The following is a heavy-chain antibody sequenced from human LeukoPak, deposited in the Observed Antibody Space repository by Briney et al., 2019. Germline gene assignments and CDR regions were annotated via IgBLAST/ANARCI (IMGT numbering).Heavy chain of an antibody. Sequence: PGRSLRLSCAASGFTFSSYGMHWVRQAPGKGLEWVAVIWYDGSNKYYADSVKGRFTISGDNSKNTLYLQMNSLRAEDTAVYYCAKAPLGYPPHYYMDVWGKGTTVTVSS. J-gene: IGHJ6*03. V-gene: IGHV3-33*06. D-gene: IGHD2-15*01. CDR2: IWYDGSNK. CDR3: AKAPLGYPPHYYMDV. CDR1: GFTFSSYG.